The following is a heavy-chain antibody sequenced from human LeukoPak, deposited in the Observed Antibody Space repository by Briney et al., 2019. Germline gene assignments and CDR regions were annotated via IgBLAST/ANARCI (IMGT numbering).Heavy chain of an antibody. V-gene: IGHV3-23*01. CDR1: GFTFNNYW. J-gene: IGHJ4*02. CDR2: IGGSGGTT. D-gene: IGHD1-26*01. CDR3: ARVWYSGSYPVDY. Sequence: GGSLRLSCAASGFTFNNYWMMWVRQTPGKGLEWVSSIGGSGGTTYYADSVQGRFTISRDNAKNSLYLQMNSLRAEDTAVYYCARVWYSGSYPVDYWGQGTLVTVSS.